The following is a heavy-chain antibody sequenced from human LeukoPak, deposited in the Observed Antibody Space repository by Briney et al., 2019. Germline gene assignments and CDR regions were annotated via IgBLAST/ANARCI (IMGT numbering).Heavy chain of an antibody. CDR1: GYTFTSYD. CDR2: MNPNSGNT. CDR3: ARGRAYSNRGRWFDP. D-gene: IGHD6-13*01. J-gene: IGHJ5*02. V-gene: IGHV1-8*01. Sequence: ASVKVSCKASGYTFTSYDINWVRQATGQGLERMGWMNPNSGNTGYAQKFQGRVTMTRNTSISTAYMELSSLRSEDTAVYYCARGRAYSNRGRWFDPWGQGTLVTVSS.